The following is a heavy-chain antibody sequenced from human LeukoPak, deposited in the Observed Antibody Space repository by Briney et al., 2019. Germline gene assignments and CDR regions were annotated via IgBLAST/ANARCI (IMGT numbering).Heavy chain of an antibody. CDR2: IYYSGST. CDR3: ARGRYDRQWPVLGYFDY. J-gene: IGHJ4*02. V-gene: IGHV4-59*01. Sequence: SETLSLTCTVSGGSISSYYWSWIRQPPGKGLEWIGYIYYSGSTNYNPSLKSRVTISVDTSKNQFSLKLSSVTAADTAVYYCARGRYDRQWPVLGYFDYWGQGTLVTVSS. D-gene: IGHD6-19*01. CDR1: GGSISSYY.